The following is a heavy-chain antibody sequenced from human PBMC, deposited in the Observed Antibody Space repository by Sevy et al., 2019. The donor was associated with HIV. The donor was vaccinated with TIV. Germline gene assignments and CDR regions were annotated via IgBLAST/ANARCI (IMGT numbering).Heavy chain of an antibody. CDR3: ARGSPYHYGSGSSDWFDP. D-gene: IGHD3-10*01. Sequence: GGSLRLSCAASGFTFSSYSMNWVRQAPGKGLEWVSSISSSSSYIYYAASVKGRFTISRDNAKNSLYLQMNSLRAEDTAVYSCARGSPYHYGSGSSDWFDPWGQGTLVTVSS. CDR2: ISSSSSYI. J-gene: IGHJ5*02. V-gene: IGHV3-21*01. CDR1: GFTFSSYS.